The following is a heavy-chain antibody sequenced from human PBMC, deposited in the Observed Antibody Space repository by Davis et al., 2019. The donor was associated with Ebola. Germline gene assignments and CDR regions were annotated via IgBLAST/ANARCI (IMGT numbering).Heavy chain of an antibody. Sequence: GESLKISCAASGFTFSYYSMNWVRQAPGKGLEWVSLIYSGGTTYYADSVKGRFAISRDSSKNTFYLQMNSLRGEDTAVYYCARGVLSSTSQYFQHWGQGTLVTVSS. V-gene: IGHV3-66*02. D-gene: IGHD6-13*01. CDR3: ARGVLSSTSQYFQH. CDR2: IYSGGTT. J-gene: IGHJ1*01. CDR1: GFTFSYYS.